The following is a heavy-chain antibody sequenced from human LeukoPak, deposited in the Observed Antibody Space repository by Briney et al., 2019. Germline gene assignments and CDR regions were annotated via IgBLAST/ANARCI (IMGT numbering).Heavy chain of an antibody. CDR2: IYHSGST. Sequence: SETLSPTCTVSGGSISSSSYYWGWIRQPPGKGLEWIGSIYHSGSTYYNPSLKSRVTISVDTSKNQFSLKLSSVTAADTAVYYCASPGGYSYGYNYWGQGTLVTVSS. CDR3: ASPGGYSYGYNY. J-gene: IGHJ4*02. CDR1: GGSISSSSYY. V-gene: IGHV4-39*07. D-gene: IGHD5-18*01.